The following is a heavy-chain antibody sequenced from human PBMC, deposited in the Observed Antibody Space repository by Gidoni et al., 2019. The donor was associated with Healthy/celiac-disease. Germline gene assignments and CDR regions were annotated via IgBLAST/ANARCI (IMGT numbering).Heavy chain of an antibody. CDR3: ARAQGYCSSTSCSYYYYYGMDV. V-gene: IGHV3-48*01. Sequence: EVQLVESGGGLVQPGGSLRLSCAASGFTFSSYSMHWVRQAPGKGLEWVSYISSSSSTIYYADSVKGRFTISRDNAKNSLYLQMNSLRAEDTAVYYCARAQGYCSSTSCSYYYYYGMDVWGQGTTVTVSS. J-gene: IGHJ6*02. CDR2: ISSSSSTI. CDR1: GFTFSSYS. D-gene: IGHD2-2*01.